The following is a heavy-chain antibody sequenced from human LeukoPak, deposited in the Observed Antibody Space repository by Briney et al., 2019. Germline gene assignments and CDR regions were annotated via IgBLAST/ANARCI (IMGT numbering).Heavy chain of an antibody. CDR2: IYYSGST. V-gene: IGHV4-61*05. D-gene: IGHD6-13*01. CDR1: GGSISSSSYY. Sequence: PSETLSLTCTVSGGSISSSSYYWGWIRQPPGKGLEWIGYIYYSGSTNYNPSLKSRVTISVDTSKSQFSLKLSSVTAADTAVYYCAAETTAGNAWGQGTLVAVSS. CDR3: AAETTAGNA. J-gene: IGHJ5*02.